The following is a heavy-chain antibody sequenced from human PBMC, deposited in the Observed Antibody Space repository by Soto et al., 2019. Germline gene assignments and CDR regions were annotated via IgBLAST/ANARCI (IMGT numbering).Heavy chain of an antibody. CDR2: LYWDNDK. J-gene: IGHJ6*02. Sequence: QITLKESGPPLVKPTQTLTLTCTFPGFSLSTSGVGVAWIRQPPGKALKWLALLYWDNDKRYRPSLETRLTITKDTSKNQVVLTMTNMDSVDTATYYCAYLPCSGGSCYWFSYSGMDVWGQGTTVTVSS. CDR3: AYLPCSGGSCYWFSYSGMDV. CDR1: GFSLSTSGVG. V-gene: IGHV2-5*02. D-gene: IGHD2-15*01.